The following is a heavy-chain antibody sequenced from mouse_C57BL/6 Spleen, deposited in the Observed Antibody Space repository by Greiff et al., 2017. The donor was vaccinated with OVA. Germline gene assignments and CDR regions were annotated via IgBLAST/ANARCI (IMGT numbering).Heavy chain of an antibody. CDR3: AILYY. CDR2: INPNNGGT. V-gene: IGHV1-26*01. CDR1: GYTFTDYY. D-gene: IGHD6-1*01. J-gene: IGHJ2*01. Sequence: EVQLQQSGPELVKPGASVKISCKASGYTFTDYYMNWVKQSHGKSLEWIGDINPNNGGTSYNQKCKGKATLTVDKSSSTAYMELRSLTSEDSAVYYCAILYYWGQGTTLTVSS.